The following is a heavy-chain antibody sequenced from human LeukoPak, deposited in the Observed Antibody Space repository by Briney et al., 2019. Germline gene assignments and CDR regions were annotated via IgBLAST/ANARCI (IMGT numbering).Heavy chain of an antibody. V-gene: IGHV1-46*01. CDR1: GYTFTSYY. Sequence: ASVKVSCKASGYTFTSYYMHWVRQAPGQGLEWMGLINPSGGSTSYAQKFQGRVTMTRDTSTSTVYMELSSLRSEDTAVYYCARGGIAVAAIYYYGMDVWGQGTTVTVSS. CDR3: ARGGIAVAAIYYYGMDV. J-gene: IGHJ6*02. D-gene: IGHD6-19*01. CDR2: INPSGGST.